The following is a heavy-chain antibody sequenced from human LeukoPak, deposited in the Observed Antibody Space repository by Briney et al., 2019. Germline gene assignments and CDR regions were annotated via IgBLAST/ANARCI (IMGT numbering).Heavy chain of an antibody. Sequence: SETLSLTCAVYGGSFSGYYWSWIRQPPGKGLEWIGEINHSGSTNYNPSLKSRVTISVDTSKNQFSLKLSSVTAADTAVYYCARHQTPDYDYVWGSYRYTRESEYYFDYWGQGTLVTVSS. V-gene: IGHV4-34*01. CDR3: ARHQTPDYDYVWGSYRYTRESEYYFDY. CDR1: GGSFSGYY. D-gene: IGHD3-16*02. CDR2: INHSGST. J-gene: IGHJ4*02.